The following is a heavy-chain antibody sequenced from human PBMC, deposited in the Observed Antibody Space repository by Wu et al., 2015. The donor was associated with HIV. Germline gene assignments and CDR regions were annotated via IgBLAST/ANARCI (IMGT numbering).Heavy chain of an antibody. CDR3: ARTVSGHDYFDF. J-gene: IGHJ4*02. CDR2: ISTYSGDT. D-gene: IGHD3-3*01. V-gene: IGHV1-18*01. Sequence: QVQVVQSGAEVKKPGASVKVSCKTSGYTFTSYGISWVRQAPGQGLEWMGWISTYSGDTNYAQKVQGRVTMTTDTSTSTAYMELRSLKSDDTAVYFCARTVSGHDYFDFWGQGSLVTVSS. CDR1: GYTFTSYG.